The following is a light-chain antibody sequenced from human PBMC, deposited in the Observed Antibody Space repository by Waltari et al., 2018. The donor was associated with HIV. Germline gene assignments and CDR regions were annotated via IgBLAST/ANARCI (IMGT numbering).Light chain of an antibody. Sequence: IVLTQSQGTLSLSPGDRVTLSCRASQSVSNNYLAWYQQKPGQAPRLLIYGASNRATGIPDRFSASGSGTDFTLSISRLEPEDFAVYYCQQYGTSLVTFGQGTKLESK. V-gene: IGKV3-20*01. J-gene: IGKJ2*01. CDR2: GAS. CDR1: QSVSNNY. CDR3: QQYGTSLVT.